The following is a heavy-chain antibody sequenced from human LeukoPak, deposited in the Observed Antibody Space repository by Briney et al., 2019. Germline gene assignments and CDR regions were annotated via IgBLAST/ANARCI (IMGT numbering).Heavy chain of an antibody. CDR3: ARADTAMIRVWFDP. V-gene: IGHV4-4*02. D-gene: IGHD5-18*01. J-gene: IGHJ5*02. CDR1: GGSISSSNW. Sequence: SETLSLTCAVSGGSISSSNWWSWVRQPPGKGLEWIGEIYHSGSTNYNPSLKSRVTISVDKSKNQFSLKLSSVTAADTAVYYCARADTAMIRVWFDPWGQGTLVTVSS. CDR2: IYHSGST.